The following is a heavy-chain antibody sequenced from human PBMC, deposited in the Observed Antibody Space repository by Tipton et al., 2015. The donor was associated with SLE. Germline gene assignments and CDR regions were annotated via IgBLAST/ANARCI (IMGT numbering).Heavy chain of an antibody. Sequence: SLRLSCAASGFTFDDYLMTWVRQTPGKGLEWVSTINWNGGGTTYADSVKGRFTISRDNAKNSLYLQMNSLRAEDTALYYCARVMTTVTDNWFDSWGQGTLVTVSS. CDR1: GFTFDDYL. CDR2: INWNGGGT. V-gene: IGHV3-20*04. J-gene: IGHJ5*01. D-gene: IGHD4-11*01. CDR3: ARVMTTVTDNWFDS.